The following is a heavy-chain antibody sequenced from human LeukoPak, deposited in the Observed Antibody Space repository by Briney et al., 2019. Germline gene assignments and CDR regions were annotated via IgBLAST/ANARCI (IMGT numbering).Heavy chain of an antibody. CDR3: ARPRYCSSTSCRYFDF. CDR2: IKHDGSER. Sequence: PGGSLRLSCAASGFTFSNYWMSWVRQAPGKGLEWVANIKHDGSERYYVDSVKGRFTISRDNAENSLCLQMDSLRAEDTALYYCARPRYCSSTSCRYFDFWGQGTLVTVSS. J-gene: IGHJ4*02. D-gene: IGHD2-2*01. CDR1: GFTFSNYW. V-gene: IGHV3-7*02.